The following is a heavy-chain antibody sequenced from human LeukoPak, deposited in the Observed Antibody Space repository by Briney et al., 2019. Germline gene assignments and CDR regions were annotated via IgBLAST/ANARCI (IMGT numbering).Heavy chain of an antibody. J-gene: IGHJ5*02. Sequence: SETLSLTCAVSGYSISSGYYWGWIRQPPGKGLEWIGSIYTSGSTNYNPSLKSRVTMSVDTSKNQFSLKLSSVTAADTAVYYCARDPDWNYSGWFDPWGQGTLVTVSS. V-gene: IGHV4-38-2*02. CDR3: ARDPDWNYSGWFDP. D-gene: IGHD1-7*01. CDR1: GYSISSGYY. CDR2: IYTSGST.